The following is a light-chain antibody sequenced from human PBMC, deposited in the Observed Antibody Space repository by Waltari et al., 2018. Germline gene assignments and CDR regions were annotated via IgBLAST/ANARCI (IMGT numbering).Light chain of an antibody. CDR1: TGAVASDYS. J-gene: IGLJ1*01. Sequence: QTVVTQEPSLTVSPGGTVTLTCASSTGAVASDYSPNWFQQKPGQAPRALIDNTTSKFSLTPARFSGSLLGGKAALTLSGVQPEDEAEYYCLLYFGGSYVFGGGTKVTVL. V-gene: IGLV7-43*01. CDR3: LLYFGGSYV. CDR2: NTT.